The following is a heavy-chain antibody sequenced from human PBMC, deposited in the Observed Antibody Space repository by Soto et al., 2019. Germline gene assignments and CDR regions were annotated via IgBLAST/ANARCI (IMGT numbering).Heavy chain of an antibody. CDR2: ISGSGGST. CDR3: AKDSLGIAARPRSLYDY. Sequence: EVQLLESGGGLVQPGGSLRLSCAASGFTFSSYAMSWVRQAPGKGLEWVSAISGSGGSTYYADSVKGRFTISSDNSKNTLYLQMNSLRAEDTAVYYCAKDSLGIAARPRSLYDYWGQGTLVTVSS. V-gene: IGHV3-23*01. J-gene: IGHJ4*02. D-gene: IGHD6-6*01. CDR1: GFTFSSYA.